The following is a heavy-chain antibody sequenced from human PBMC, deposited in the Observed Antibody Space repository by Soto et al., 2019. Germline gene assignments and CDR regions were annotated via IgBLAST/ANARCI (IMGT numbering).Heavy chain of an antibody. Sequence: PGGSLRLSCAASGFTFRSYAMTWVRQAAGKWLEWVSSVTTDGVRTYFADSVKGRFTISRDNSKSTLYLQMNSLRAEDTAVYYCAKSPRPMAAAKKYGMDAWGQGXTVTVYS. CDR3: AKSPRPMAAAKKYGMDA. V-gene: IGHV3-23*01. CDR2: VTTDGVRT. J-gene: IGHJ6*02. CDR1: GFTFRSYA. D-gene: IGHD6-25*01.